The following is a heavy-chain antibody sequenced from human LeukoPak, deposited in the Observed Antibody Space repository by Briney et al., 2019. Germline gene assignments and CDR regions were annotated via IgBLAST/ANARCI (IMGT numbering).Heavy chain of an antibody. CDR1: GGSISSYY. CDR3: ASGEKRYYYDSSGYPPPYYYYMDV. D-gene: IGHD3-22*01. V-gene: IGHV4-59*08. CDR2: IYYSGST. Sequence: PSETLFLTCTVSGGSISSYYWSWIRQPPGKGLEWIGYIYYSGSTNYNPSLKSRVTISVDTSKNQFSLKLSSVTAADTAVYYCASGEKRYYYDSSGYPPPYYYYMDVWGKGTTVTVSS. J-gene: IGHJ6*03.